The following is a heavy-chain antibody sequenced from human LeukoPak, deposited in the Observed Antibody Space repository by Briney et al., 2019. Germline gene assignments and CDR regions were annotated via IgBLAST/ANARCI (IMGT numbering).Heavy chain of an antibody. Sequence: GGSLRLSCAASGFTFSSYGMHWVRQAPGKGLEWVAVIWYDGSNKYYADSVKGRFTISRDNSKDTLYLQMNSLRAEDTAVYYCARDTDVARGLGYWGQGTLVTFSS. CDR3: ARDTDVARGLGY. CDR2: IWYDGSNK. CDR1: GFTFSSYG. V-gene: IGHV3-33*01. D-gene: IGHD5-12*01. J-gene: IGHJ4*02.